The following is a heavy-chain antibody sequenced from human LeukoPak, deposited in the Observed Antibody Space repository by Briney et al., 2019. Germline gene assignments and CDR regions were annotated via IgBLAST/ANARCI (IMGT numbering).Heavy chain of an antibody. CDR3: ARGFMIPLGGDFDS. D-gene: IGHD3-16*01. Sequence: PSETLSLTCSVSGGSISSYYWGWIRQPPGRGLDYIGFIHFSGSTNYNPSLEGRVTISADTSTNQFSLKLNSVTAADTAVYYCARGFMIPLGGDFDSWGQGTLVTVSP. CDR1: GGSISSYY. J-gene: IGHJ4*02. V-gene: IGHV4-59*01. CDR2: IHFSGST.